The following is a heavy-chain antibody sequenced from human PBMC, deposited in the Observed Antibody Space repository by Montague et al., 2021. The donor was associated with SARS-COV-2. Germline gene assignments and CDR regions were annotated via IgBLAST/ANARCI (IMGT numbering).Heavy chain of an antibody. CDR2: ISHSSNTI. V-gene: IGHV3-11*01. Sequence: SLRPSCAASGFALSDYYMAWIRQAPGKGLEWLAYISHSSNTIAYADSVKGRFTTSRDNANNSVHLHMTNLRVEDTAVYYCARPPTFYYESSGYYSNWGQGAQVTVTS. D-gene: IGHD3-22*01. CDR1: GFALSDYY. CDR3: ARPPTFYYESSGYYSN. J-gene: IGHJ4*02.